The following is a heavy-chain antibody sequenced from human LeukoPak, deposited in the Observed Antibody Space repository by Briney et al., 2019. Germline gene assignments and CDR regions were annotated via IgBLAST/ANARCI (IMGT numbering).Heavy chain of an antibody. Sequence: ASVKVSCKASGYTFTGYYMHWVRQAPGQGLEWMGWINPDSGGTNYAQKFQGWVTMTRDTSISTAYMELSRLRSDDTAVYYCARSGYSSSWYNAFDIWGQGTMVTVSS. V-gene: IGHV1-2*04. CDR1: GYTFTGYY. CDR3: ARSGYSSSWYNAFDI. D-gene: IGHD6-13*01. J-gene: IGHJ3*02. CDR2: INPDSGGT.